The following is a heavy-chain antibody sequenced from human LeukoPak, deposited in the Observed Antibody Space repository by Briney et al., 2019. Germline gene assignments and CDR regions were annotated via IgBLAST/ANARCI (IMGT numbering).Heavy chain of an antibody. D-gene: IGHD5-24*01. J-gene: IGHJ4*02. CDR3: AKENVERYVIMATDY. CDR1: GFTFSNYA. Sequence: GGSLRLSCAASGFTFSNYAMTWVRQAPGKGLEWVSTITGSSTSTYYADSVRGRFTISRDNSMNTLYLEMSSLRVEDTAEYYCAKENVERYVIMATDYWGQGSLVTVSS. V-gene: IGHV3-23*01. CDR2: ITGSSTST.